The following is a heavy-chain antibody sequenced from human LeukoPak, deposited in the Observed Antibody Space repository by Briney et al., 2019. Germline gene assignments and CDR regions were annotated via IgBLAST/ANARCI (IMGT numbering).Heavy chain of an antibody. CDR1: GFTFSSYA. D-gene: IGHD5-18*01. J-gene: IGHJ6*02. V-gene: IGHV3-23*01. CDR2: ISGSGGST. CDR3: AKDPMVTWGYYYYGMDV. Sequence: QPGGSLRLSCAASGFTFSSYAMSWVRQAPGKGLEWVSAISGSGGSTYYADSVKGRFTISRDNSKNTLYLQMNSLRAEDTAVYYCAKDPMVTWGYYYYGMDVWGQGTTVTVSS.